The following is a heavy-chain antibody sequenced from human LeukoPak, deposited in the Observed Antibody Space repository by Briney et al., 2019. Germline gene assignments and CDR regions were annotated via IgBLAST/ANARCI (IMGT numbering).Heavy chain of an antibody. J-gene: IGHJ4*02. Sequence: SVKVSCKASEFTFSSSAMQWVRQARGQRLEWIGWIVVGSGNTNYAQKFQERVTITRDMSTSTAYMELSSLRSEDTAVYYCAGDRQCSSSRCYPYNFDYWGQGTLVTVSP. V-gene: IGHV1-58*02. CDR3: AGDRQCSSSRCYPYNFDY. CDR2: IVVGSGNT. CDR1: EFTFSSSA. D-gene: IGHD2-2*01.